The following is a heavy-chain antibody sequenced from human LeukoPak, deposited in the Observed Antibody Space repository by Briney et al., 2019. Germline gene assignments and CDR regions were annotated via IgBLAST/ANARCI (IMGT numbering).Heavy chain of an antibody. CDR1: GFTFSSYW. V-gene: IGHV3-7*01. J-gene: IGHJ4*02. D-gene: IGHD2-21*01. Sequence: GGSLRLSCAASGFTFSSYWMSWVRQAPGKGLEWVANIKQDGSEKYYVDSVKGRFTISKDNAKNSLYLQMNSLRVEDTAVYYCARDVFPSRVSDYWGQGTLVTVSS. CDR3: ARDVFPSRVSDY. CDR2: IKQDGSEK.